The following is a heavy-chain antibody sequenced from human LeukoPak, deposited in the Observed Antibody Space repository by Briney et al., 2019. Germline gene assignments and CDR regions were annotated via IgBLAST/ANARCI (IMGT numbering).Heavy chain of an antibody. CDR3: ARGYSGYDESPGY. D-gene: IGHD5-12*01. V-gene: IGHV1-69*13. CDR1: GGTFSSYA. CDR2: IIPIFGTA. J-gene: IGHJ4*02. Sequence: ASVKVSCKASGGTFSSYAISWVRQAPGQGLEWMGGIIPIFGTANYAQKFQGRVTITADESTSTAYMELSSLRSEDTAVYYCARGYSGYDESPGYWGQGTLVTVSS.